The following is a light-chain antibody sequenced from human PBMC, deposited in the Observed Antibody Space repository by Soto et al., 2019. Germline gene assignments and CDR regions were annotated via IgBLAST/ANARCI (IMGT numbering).Light chain of an antibody. J-gene: IGKJ1*01. CDR1: QSVSSSY. Sequence: EIVLTQSPGTLSLSPGERATLSCRASQSVSSSYLAWYQQKPGQAPRLLIYGASSRATGIPDRFSGSGSETDFTLIISRLQPEDFGVYYCQQYNNWPETFGQGTKVDIK. CDR3: QQYNNWPET. V-gene: IGKV3-20*01. CDR2: GAS.